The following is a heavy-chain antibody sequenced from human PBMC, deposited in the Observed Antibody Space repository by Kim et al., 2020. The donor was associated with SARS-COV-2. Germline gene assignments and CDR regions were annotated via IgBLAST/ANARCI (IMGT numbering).Heavy chain of an antibody. J-gene: IGHJ2*01. V-gene: IGHV4-59*13. Sequence: SETLSLTCTVSGGSISSYYWSWIRQPPGKGLEWIGYIYYSGSTNYNPSLKSRVTISVDTSKNQFSLKLSSVTAADTAVYYCARAIPFDLWGRGTLVTVSS. CDR1: GGSISSYY. D-gene: IGHD2-2*02. CDR2: IYYSGST. CDR3: ARAIPFDL.